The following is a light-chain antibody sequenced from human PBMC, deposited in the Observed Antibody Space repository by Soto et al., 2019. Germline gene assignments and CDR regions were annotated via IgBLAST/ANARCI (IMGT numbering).Light chain of an antibody. V-gene: IGLV1-51*02. CDR3: GTWDSSLSADWV. CDR1: SSNIGNNY. Sequence: QSVLTQPPSVSAAPGQKVTISCSGSSSNIGNNYVSWYQQLPGTAPKLLIYENNKRPSGIPDRFSGSKSGTSATLGITGHQTGDEADYYCGTWDSSLSADWVFGGGTKLTVL. J-gene: IGLJ3*02. CDR2: ENN.